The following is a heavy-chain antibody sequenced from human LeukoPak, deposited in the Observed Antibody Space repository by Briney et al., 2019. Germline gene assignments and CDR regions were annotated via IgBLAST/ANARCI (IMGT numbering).Heavy chain of an antibody. CDR3: AREAFTTVTSATDAFDI. V-gene: IGHV1-2*02. CDR1: GYTFTDYY. D-gene: IGHD4-17*01. CDR2: INPNSGGT. J-gene: IGHJ3*02. Sequence: ASVKVSCKASGYTFTDYYIRWVRQAPGQGLEWMGWINPNSGGTNSAQKFQGRVTMARDTSISTAYMDLNTLRSDDTAVYYCAREAFTTVTSATDAFDIWGQGTMVTVSS.